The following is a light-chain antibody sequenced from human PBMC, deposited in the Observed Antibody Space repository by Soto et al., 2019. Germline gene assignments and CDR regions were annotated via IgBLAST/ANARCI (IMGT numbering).Light chain of an antibody. J-gene: IGKJ4*01. CDR3: QQYGSSPLT. CDR1: QSVSSSY. CDR2: GAS. Sequence: ELVLTQSPGTLSLSPGERATLSCRAIQSVSSSYLAWYQQKPGQAPRLLIYGASSRATGIPDRFSGGGSGTDFTLTISRLEPEDFAVYYCQQYGSSPLTFGGGTKVEIK. V-gene: IGKV3-20*01.